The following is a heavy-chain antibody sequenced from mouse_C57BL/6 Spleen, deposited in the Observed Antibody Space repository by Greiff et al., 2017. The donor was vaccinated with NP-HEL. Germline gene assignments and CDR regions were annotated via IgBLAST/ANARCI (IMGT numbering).Heavy chain of an antibody. D-gene: IGHD4-1*01. CDR1: GYAFSSYW. J-gene: IGHJ2*01. V-gene: IGHV1-80*01. CDR3: ARSGTGDFDY. CDR2: IYPGDGDT. Sequence: VQLVESGAELVKPGASVKISCKASGYAFSSYWMNWVKQRPGKGLEWIGQIYPGDGDTNYNGKFKGKATLTADKSSSTAYMHLSSLTSEDSAVYFCARSGTGDFDYWGQGTTLTVSS.